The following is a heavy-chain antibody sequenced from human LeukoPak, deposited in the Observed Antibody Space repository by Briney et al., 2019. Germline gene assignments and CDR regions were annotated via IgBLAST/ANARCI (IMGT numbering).Heavy chain of an antibody. CDR2: LSKSGNT. CDR3: AKVAGVYYFDY. CDR1: GGSISSYY. Sequence: PSETLSLTCTVSGGSISSYYWSWIRLPPGKGLEWIGYLSKSGNTNYSPSLKSRVTIFGDTSKNQFFLKLSSVTAADTAVYYCAKVAGVYYFDYWGQGTLITVSS. J-gene: IGHJ4*02. V-gene: IGHV4-59*01.